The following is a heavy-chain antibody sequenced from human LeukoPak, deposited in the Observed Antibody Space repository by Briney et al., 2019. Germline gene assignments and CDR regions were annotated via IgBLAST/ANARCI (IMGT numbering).Heavy chain of an antibody. Sequence: SETLSLTCTVSGGSISSYYWSWIRQPPGKGLEWIGYIYYSGSTNYNPSLKSRVTISVDTSKNQFSLKLSSVTAADTAVYYCARVSSSHWSPFDYWGQGTLVTVSS. CDR3: ARVSSSHWSPFDY. CDR2: IYYSGST. J-gene: IGHJ4*02. CDR1: GGSISSYY. V-gene: IGHV4-59*01. D-gene: IGHD6-13*01.